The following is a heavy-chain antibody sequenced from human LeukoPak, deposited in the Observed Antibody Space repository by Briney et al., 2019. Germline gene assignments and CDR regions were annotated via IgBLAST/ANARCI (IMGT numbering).Heavy chain of an antibody. CDR2: MSGSGATA. V-gene: IGHV3-23*01. CDR1: GFSFSSYA. Sequence: GGSLRLSCAASGFSFSSYAMSWVRQAPGKGLEWVSGMSGSGATAYYADSVKGRFTISRDNSDNTVYLQMSNLSAEDTAVYYCAKDNAQWPRVFDYWGQGTLVTVSS. D-gene: IGHD6-19*01. J-gene: IGHJ4*02. CDR3: AKDNAQWPRVFDY.